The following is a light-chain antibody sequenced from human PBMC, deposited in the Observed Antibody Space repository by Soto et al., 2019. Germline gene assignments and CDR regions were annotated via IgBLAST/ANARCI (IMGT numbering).Light chain of an antibody. V-gene: IGKV1-39*01. CDR1: QNIRGY. CDR3: QQSYSTPWT. Sequence: DIQMTQSPSSLSASVRDRFTSACRASQNIRGYLNWYQQKPGKAPKLLIYAASSLQSGIPSRFSGSGSETDFTLTISSLQPEDFATYYCQQSYSTPWTFGQGTKV. CDR2: AAS. J-gene: IGKJ1*01.